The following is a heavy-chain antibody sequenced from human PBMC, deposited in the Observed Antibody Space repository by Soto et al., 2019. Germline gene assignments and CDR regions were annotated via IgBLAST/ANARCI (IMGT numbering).Heavy chain of an antibody. J-gene: IGHJ6*02. V-gene: IGHV3-23*01. CDR2: ISGSGSST. Sequence: GGSLRLSCAASGFTFSSYTMSWVRQAPGKGLEWVSTISGSGSSTYSADSVKGRFTISRDNSKNTLYLQMNSLRAEDTAVYYCAKDHYYDSSGYYYYGMDVWGQGTTVTVSS. CDR3: AKDHYYDSSGYYYYGMDV. D-gene: IGHD3-22*01. CDR1: GFTFSSYT.